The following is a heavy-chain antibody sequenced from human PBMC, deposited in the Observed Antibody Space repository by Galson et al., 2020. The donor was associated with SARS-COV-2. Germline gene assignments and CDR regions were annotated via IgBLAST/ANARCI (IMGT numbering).Heavy chain of an antibody. Sequence: GGSLRLSCTASGFPFGNFWMHWVRQAPGKGLVWVSRINSEGNITSYADSVRGRFTISRDNAKNTVYLQMNSLRVEDTAVYYCTATRAYWGQGTLVTVSS. CDR2: INSEGNIT. V-gene: IGHV3-74*01. J-gene: IGHJ4*02. CDR1: GFPFGNFW. D-gene: IGHD1-26*01. CDR3: TATRAY.